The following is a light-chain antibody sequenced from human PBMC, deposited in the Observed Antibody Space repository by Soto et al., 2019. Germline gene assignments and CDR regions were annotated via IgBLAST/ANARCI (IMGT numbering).Light chain of an antibody. CDR2: GAS. Sequence: EIVMTQSPATLSVSPGERATLSCWASLGVSINFAWYQQKPGQPPRLLIYGASTRATGIPVRFSGSGSGTEFTLTISSLQSEDFAIYYCQQYNNWPWTFGQGTKVEIK. CDR1: LGVSIN. CDR3: QQYNNWPWT. V-gene: IGKV3D-15*01. J-gene: IGKJ1*01.